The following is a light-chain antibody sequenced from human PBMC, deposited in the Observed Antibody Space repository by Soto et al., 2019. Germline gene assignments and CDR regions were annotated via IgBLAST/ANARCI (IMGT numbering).Light chain of an antibody. CDR2: EVS. CDR3: SSYAGSYLVD. Sequence: QSALAQPPSASGSPGQSVTISCTGTSSDVGGYNYVSWYQQHPGKAPKLMIYEVSKRPSGVPDRFTGSKSGNTASLTVSGLHAEDEADYYCSSYAGSYLVDFGTGTKGTVL. J-gene: IGLJ1*01. CDR1: SSDVGGYNY. V-gene: IGLV2-8*01.